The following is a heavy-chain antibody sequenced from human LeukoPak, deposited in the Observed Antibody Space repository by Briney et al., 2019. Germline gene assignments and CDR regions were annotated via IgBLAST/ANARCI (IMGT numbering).Heavy chain of an antibody. D-gene: IGHD2-2*01. CDR2: SSSDGKNN. CDR1: GFNFRTFA. V-gene: IGHV3-30*18. CDR3: AKDYLGSSRSMDS. J-gene: IGHJ4*02. Sequence: PGGSLRLSCAASGFNFRTFAIYWVRQAPGKGLEWVAGSSSDGKNNFYVDSAKGRFTVSRDYSKNTLYLQMNDLRTEDTAVYFCAKDYLGSSRSMDSWGRGTLVTVSS.